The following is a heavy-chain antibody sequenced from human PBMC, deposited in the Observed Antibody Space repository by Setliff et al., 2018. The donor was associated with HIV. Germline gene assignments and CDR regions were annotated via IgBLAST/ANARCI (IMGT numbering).Heavy chain of an antibody. Sequence: NPSETLSLTCTVSGASVSSGGYYWSWIRQHPGEGLEWIGYIYYSGSTYYNPSLKSRVSMSVDTSENQFSLKLSSVTAADTAVYYCAREKTTLVRGFIIFQIFDYWGQGKLVTVSS. CDR3: AREKTTLVRGFIIFQIFDY. J-gene: IGHJ4*02. V-gene: IGHV4-31*03. CDR1: GASVSSGGYY. D-gene: IGHD3-10*01. CDR2: IYYSGST.